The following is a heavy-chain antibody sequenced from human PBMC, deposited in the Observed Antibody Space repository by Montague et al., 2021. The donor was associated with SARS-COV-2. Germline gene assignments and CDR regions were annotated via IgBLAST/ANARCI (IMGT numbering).Heavy chain of an antibody. J-gene: IGHJ5*02. Sequence: SETLSLTCMVSGASIRSYSWSWIRQPPGKGLEWIGYIHDSGSTTYNPSLESRVTISVDTPKNQISLRLTSVSAADTAVYYCASHPSVLLWFGELLSDRFDPWGQGTLVTVSS. D-gene: IGHD3-10*01. CDR3: ASHPSVLLWFGELLSDRFDP. V-gene: IGHV4-59*08. CDR1: GASIRSYS. CDR2: IHDSGST.